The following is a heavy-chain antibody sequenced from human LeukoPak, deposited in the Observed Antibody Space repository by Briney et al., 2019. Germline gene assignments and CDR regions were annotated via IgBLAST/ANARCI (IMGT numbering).Heavy chain of an antibody. D-gene: IGHD6-19*01. CDR3: AREFSSGWYYFDY. J-gene: IGHJ4*02. Sequence: GGSLRLSCAASGFTLSSYWMSWVRQAPGKGLEWVASIKQDGSEKYCVDSVKGRFTISRDNAKNSLYLQMNSLRAEDTAVYYCAREFSSGWYYFDYWGQGTLVTVSS. CDR2: IKQDGSEK. CDR1: GFTLSSYW. V-gene: IGHV3-7*01.